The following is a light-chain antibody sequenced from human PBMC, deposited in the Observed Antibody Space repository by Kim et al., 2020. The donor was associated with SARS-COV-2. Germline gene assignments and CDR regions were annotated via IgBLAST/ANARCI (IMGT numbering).Light chain of an antibody. CDR3: GTWDSSLSAVV. Sequence: GQKVTISCSGSNSNSGDNYVSWYQQLPGTAPKLLIYDNNKRPSGIPDRFSGSKSGTSATLGITGLQTGDEADYYCGTWDSSLSAVVFGGGTQLTVL. J-gene: IGLJ2*01. V-gene: IGLV1-51*01. CDR1: NSNSGDNY. CDR2: DNN.